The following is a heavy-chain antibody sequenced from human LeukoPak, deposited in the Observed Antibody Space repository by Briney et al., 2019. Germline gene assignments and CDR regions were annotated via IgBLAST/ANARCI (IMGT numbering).Heavy chain of an antibody. J-gene: IGHJ4*02. CDR2: IYHSGST. D-gene: IGHD6-19*01. Sequence: SETLSLTCTVSGYSIGSGYYWGWIRQPPGKGLEWIGSIYHSGSTYYNPSLKGRVTISVDTSKNQFSLKLSSVTAADTAVYYCARDRQWLLYYFDYWGQGTLVTVSS. CDR1: GYSIGSGYY. V-gene: IGHV4-38-2*02. CDR3: ARDRQWLLYYFDY.